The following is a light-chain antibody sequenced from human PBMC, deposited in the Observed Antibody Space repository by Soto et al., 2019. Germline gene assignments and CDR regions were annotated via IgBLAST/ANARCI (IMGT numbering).Light chain of an antibody. CDR3: QQYNLYPWT. J-gene: IGKJ1*01. CDR2: DAS. CDR1: QSISKY. V-gene: IGKV1-5*01. Sequence: DIQMTQSPSSLSASVGDRVTITCRASQSISKYMAWYQQKPGKAPMLLIYDASSLESGVPSRFSGSGSGTEFTLTISSLQPDDFATYFCQQYNLYPWTFGQGTKVDIK.